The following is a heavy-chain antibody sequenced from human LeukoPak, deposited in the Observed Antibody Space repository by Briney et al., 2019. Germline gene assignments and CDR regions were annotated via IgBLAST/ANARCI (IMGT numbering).Heavy chain of an antibody. V-gene: IGHV3-15*01. D-gene: IGHD3-10*01. CDR1: GFTFSNAW. Sequence: PGGSLKLSCAASGFTFSNAWMSWVRQAPGQGLEWVSRIKSKTDGGTTDYAAPVKGRFTISRDDSKNTLYLQMNSLKTEDTAVYYCTTGITMVRGVIHLIDYWGQGTLVTVSS. J-gene: IGHJ4*02. CDR2: IKSKTDGGTT. CDR3: TTGITMVRGVIHLIDY.